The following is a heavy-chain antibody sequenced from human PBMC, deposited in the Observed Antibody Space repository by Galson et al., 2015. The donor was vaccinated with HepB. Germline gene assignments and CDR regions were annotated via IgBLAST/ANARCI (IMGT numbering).Heavy chain of an antibody. CDR1: GFTFSSYG. CDR2: ISYDGSNK. CDR3: AKDRLATVTMIGSY. J-gene: IGHJ4*02. D-gene: IGHD4-17*01. Sequence: SLRLSCAASGFTFSSYGMHWVRQAPGKGLEWVAVISYDGSNKYYADSVKGRFTISRDNSKNTLYLQMNSLRAEDTAVYYCAKDRLATVTMIGSYWGQGTLVTVSS. V-gene: IGHV3-30*18.